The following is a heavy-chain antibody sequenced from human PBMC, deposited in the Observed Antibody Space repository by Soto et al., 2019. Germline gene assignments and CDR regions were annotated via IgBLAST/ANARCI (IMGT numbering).Heavy chain of an antibody. CDR3: ARARYYDFWSGYYTGDWFDP. Sequence: PSETLSLTCTVSGGSISSYYWSWIRQPPGKGLEWIGYIYYSGSTNHNPSLKSRVTISVDTSKNQFSLKLSSVTAADTAVYYCARARYYDFWSGYYTGDWFDPWGQGTLVTVSS. V-gene: IGHV4-59*01. J-gene: IGHJ5*02. CDR2: IYYSGST. CDR1: GGSISSYY. D-gene: IGHD3-3*01.